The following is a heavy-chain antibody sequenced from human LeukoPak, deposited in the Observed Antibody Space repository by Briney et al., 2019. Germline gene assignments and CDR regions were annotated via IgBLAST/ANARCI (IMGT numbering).Heavy chain of an antibody. Sequence: PGRSLRLSCAASGFTFSSYGMHWVRQAPGKVLEWGAVISYDGSNKYYADSVKGRFTISIDNSKNTLYLQMNSLRAEDTAVYYCAKEATTVTTYLDYWGQGTLVTVSS. CDR3: AKEATTVTTYLDY. CDR2: ISYDGSNK. V-gene: IGHV3-30*18. J-gene: IGHJ4*02. D-gene: IGHD4-17*01. CDR1: GFTFSSYG.